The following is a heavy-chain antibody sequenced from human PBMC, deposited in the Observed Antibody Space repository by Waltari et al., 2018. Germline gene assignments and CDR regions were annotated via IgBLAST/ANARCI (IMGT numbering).Heavy chain of an antibody. J-gene: IGHJ4*02. Sequence: QVQLVESGGGVVQPGRSLRLSCAASGFPFSSYGMHWVRQAPGTGLAWVAVIWYDGSNKYYADSVKGRFTISRDNSKNTLYLQMNSLRAEDTAVYYCARDLASLGGSWIDYWGQGTLVTVSS. CDR1: GFPFSSYG. D-gene: IGHD1-26*01. V-gene: IGHV3-33*01. CDR2: IWYDGSNK. CDR3: ARDLASLGGSWIDY.